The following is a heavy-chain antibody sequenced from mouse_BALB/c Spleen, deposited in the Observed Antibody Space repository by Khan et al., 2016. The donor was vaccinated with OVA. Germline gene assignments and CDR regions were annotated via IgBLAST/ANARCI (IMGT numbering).Heavy chain of an antibody. CDR3: ARGGYGSFAY. CDR2: INPSTGYT. Sequence: QVQLQQPGAELAKPGASVKMSCKASGYTFTDYWIHWVKKRPGQGLEWIGYINPSTGYTEYNHKFKDKATLTADKSSSTAYMQLSSLTSEDSAVYYWARGGYGSFAYWGQGTLVTVSA. J-gene: IGHJ3*01. CDR1: GYTFTDYW. D-gene: IGHD2-2*01. V-gene: IGHV1-7*01.